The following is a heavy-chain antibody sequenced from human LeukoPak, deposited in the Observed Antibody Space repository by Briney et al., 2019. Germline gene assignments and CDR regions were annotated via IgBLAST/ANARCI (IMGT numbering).Heavy chain of an antibody. J-gene: IGHJ6*02. Sequence: PSETLSLTCIVSGGSVSSAGYYWSWIRQPPGKGLEWIGYIYYLETTNYNPSLKSRVTLSVDTSRNQFSLRLSSVTAADTAVYFCVRVMGRGCSGGSCYEFSMDVWGQGTTVTVSS. V-gene: IGHV4-61*08. CDR1: GGSVSSAGYY. CDR3: VRVMGRGCSGGSCYEFSMDV. CDR2: IYYLETT. D-gene: IGHD2-15*01.